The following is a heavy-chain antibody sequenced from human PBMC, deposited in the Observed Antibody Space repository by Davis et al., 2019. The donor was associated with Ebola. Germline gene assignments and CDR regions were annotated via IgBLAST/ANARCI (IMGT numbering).Heavy chain of an antibody. CDR3: SIGGTTGGFDY. CDR1: GYTLAELS. V-gene: IGHV1-24*01. Sequence: ASVKVSCKVSGYTLAELSVHWVRQAPGRGLEWMGAFDPEDGEAIYARKFQGRITMTEDTSTDTAYMELSSLRSEDTAVYYCSIGGTTGGFDYWGQGALVTVSS. CDR2: FDPEDGEA. J-gene: IGHJ4*02. D-gene: IGHD1-14*01.